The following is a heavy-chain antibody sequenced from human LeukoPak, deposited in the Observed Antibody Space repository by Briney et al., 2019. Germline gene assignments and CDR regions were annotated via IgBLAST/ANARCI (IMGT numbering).Heavy chain of an antibody. CDR2: ISAYNGNT. J-gene: IGHJ4*02. D-gene: IGHD6-19*01. CDR1: GYTFTSYG. Sequence: RASVTVSFKSSGYTFTSYGISWVRRAPGQGREWMGWISAYNGNTNYAQKLQGRVTMTTDTSTSKAYMELRSLRSDDTAVYYCARVDSSGWYRGFDYWGQGTLVTVSS. V-gene: IGHV1-18*01. CDR3: ARVDSSGWYRGFDY.